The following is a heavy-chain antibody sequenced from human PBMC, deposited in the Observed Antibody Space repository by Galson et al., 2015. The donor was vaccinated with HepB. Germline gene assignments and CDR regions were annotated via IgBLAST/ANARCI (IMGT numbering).Heavy chain of an antibody. CDR2: FDPEDGET. CDR1: GYTLTELS. CDR3: ATTRYSSGWINWFDP. D-gene: IGHD6-19*01. V-gene: IGHV1-24*01. J-gene: IGHJ5*02. Sequence: SVKVSCKVSGYTLTELSMHWVRQAPGKGLEWMGGFDPEDGETIYAQKFQGRVTMTEDTSTDTAYMELSSLRSEDTAVYYCATTRYSSGWINWFDPWGQGTLVTVSS.